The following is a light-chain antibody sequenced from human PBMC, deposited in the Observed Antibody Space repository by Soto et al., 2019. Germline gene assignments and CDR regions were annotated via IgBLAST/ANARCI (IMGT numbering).Light chain of an antibody. Sequence: EMVLTQSPGTLSLSPGERATLSCRASQSVRGSYSAWYQQKPGQAPRLLIFGAASRATGIPDRFSGRASGTDFTPTISRLEPEDFAVYYCQQYGSSSTFGQGTKVDIK. CDR3: QQYGSSST. CDR1: QSVRGSY. CDR2: GAA. V-gene: IGKV3-20*01. J-gene: IGKJ1*01.